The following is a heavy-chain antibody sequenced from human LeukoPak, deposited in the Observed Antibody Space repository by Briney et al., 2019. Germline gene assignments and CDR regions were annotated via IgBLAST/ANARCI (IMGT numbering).Heavy chain of an antibody. Sequence: PSETLSLTCTVSGGSISSHYWSWLRQPPGKGLEWIGYIYYSRSTKYNPSLKSGVTISVDTSKNQFSLKLSSVTAADTAVYYCARGGTTVTPGLLWFDPWGQGTLVTVSS. V-gene: IGHV4-59*11. CDR1: GGSISSHY. CDR2: IYYSRST. CDR3: ARGGTTVTPGLLWFDP. J-gene: IGHJ5*02. D-gene: IGHD4-17*01.